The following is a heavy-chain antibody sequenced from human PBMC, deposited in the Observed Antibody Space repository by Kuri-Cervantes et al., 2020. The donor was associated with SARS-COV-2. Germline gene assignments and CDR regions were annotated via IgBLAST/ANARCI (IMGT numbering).Heavy chain of an antibody. D-gene: IGHD7-27*01. J-gene: IGHJ3*02. CDR1: GFTFSSYG. CDR3: ARELTGENAFDI. CDR2: IRYDGSNK. V-gene: IGHV3-30*02. Sequence: GESLKISCAASGFTFSSYGMHWVRQAPGKGLEWVAFIRYDGSNKYYADSVKGRFTISRDNSKNTLYLQMNSLRAEDTAVYYCARELTGENAFDIWGQGTMVTVSS.